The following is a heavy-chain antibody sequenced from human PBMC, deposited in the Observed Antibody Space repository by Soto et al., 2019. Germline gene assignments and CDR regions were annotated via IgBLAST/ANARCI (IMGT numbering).Heavy chain of an antibody. CDR2: ISYDGSNK. D-gene: IGHD5-12*01. CDR3: AKTSTRWLDPYYGMDV. V-gene: IGHV3-30*18. Sequence: PGGSLRLSCAASGFTFSSYGMHWVRQAPGKGLEWVAVISYDGSNKYYADSVKGRFTISRDNSKNTLYLQMNSLRAEDTAVYYCAKTSTRWLDPYYGMDVWSQGTTVTVSS. J-gene: IGHJ6*02. CDR1: GFTFSSYG.